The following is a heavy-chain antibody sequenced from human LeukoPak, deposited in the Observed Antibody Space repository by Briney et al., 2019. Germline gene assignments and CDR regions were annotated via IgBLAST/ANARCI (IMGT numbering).Heavy chain of an antibody. J-gene: IGHJ3*02. V-gene: IGHV4-4*07. CDR2: IYTSGST. CDR1: GGSISSYY. Sequence: SETLSLTCTVSGGSISSYYWSWIRQPAGKGLEWIGRIYTSGSTNYNPSLKSRVTMSVDTSKNQFSLKLSSVTAADTAVYYCARDSPAGSGPIISIAFDIWGQGTMVTVSS. CDR3: ARDSPAGSGPIISIAFDI. D-gene: IGHD3-10*01.